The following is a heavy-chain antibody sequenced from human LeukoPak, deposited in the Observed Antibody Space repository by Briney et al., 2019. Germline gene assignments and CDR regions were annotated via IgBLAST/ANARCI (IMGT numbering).Heavy chain of an antibody. J-gene: IGHJ6*02. CDR1: GFTFDDYA. Sequence: GGSLRLSCAASGFTFDDYAMHWVRQAPGKGLEWVSGIRWNSGSIGYADSVKGRFTISRDNAKNSLYLQMNSLRAEDTALYYCAKDRIAAAGYYYYGMDVWGQGTTVTVSS. CDR3: AKDRIAAAGYYYYGMDV. CDR2: IRWNSGSI. D-gene: IGHD6-13*01. V-gene: IGHV3-9*01.